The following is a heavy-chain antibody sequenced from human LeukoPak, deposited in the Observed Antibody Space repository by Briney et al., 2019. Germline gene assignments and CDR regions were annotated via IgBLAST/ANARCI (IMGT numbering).Heavy chain of an antibody. CDR2: IKQDGSEK. Sequence: GGSLRLSCAASGFTFSSYWMSWVRQAPGKGLEWVANIKQDGSEKYYVDSVKGRFTISRDNAKNSLYLQMNSLRAEDTAVYYCARSRLMYYDFWSGPFDYWGQGTLVTVSS. CDR1: GFTFSSYW. D-gene: IGHD3-3*01. CDR3: ARSRLMYYDFWSGPFDY. V-gene: IGHV3-7*01. J-gene: IGHJ4*02.